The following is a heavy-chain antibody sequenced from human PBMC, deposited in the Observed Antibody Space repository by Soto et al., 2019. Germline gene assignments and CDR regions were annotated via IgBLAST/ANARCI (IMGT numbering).Heavy chain of an antibody. CDR2: VSGSGSAT. V-gene: IGHV3-23*01. CDR3: PKQSGGSFYGSSIY. D-gene: IGHD2-15*01. CDR1: GVTLNNFA. Sequence: GGSLRLSCAASGVTLNNFAMTWVRQAPGKGLEWISSVSGSGSATYYADSVKGRFTISRDNSKNLLALRIIRLRPDDTGVNYCPKQSGGSFYGSSIYWGQGTLVTVTS. J-gene: IGHJ4*02.